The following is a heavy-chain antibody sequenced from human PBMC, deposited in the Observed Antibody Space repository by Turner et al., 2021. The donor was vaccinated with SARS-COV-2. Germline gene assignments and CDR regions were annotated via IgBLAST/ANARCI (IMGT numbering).Heavy chain of an antibody. CDR3: AKSRGVLPMYYFDY. V-gene: IGHV3-23*01. D-gene: IGHD3-10*01. J-gene: IGHJ4*02. Sequence: EVQLLESGGGLVQPGGSLRLSCAASRFPFSSYAMSWVRQAPGKGLEWVSTISGSGGSTYHADSVKGRFTISRDNSKNTLYLQMNSLRAEDTAVYYCAKSRGVLPMYYFDYWGQGTLVTVSS. CDR2: ISGSGGST. CDR1: RFPFSSYA.